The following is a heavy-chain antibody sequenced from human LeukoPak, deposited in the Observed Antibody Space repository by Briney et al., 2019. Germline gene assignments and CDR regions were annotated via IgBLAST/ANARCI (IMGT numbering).Heavy chain of an antibody. J-gene: IGHJ4*02. CDR3: ARHATQSGWSRVGFDY. D-gene: IGHD6-19*01. V-gene: IGHV3-7*01. Sequence: GGSLRLSCAASGFTFSSYWMSWVRQAPGKGLEWVANIKQDGSEKYYVDSVKGRFTISRDNAKNSLYLQMNSLRAEDTAVYYCARHATQSGWSRVGFDYWGQGTLVTVSS. CDR2: IKQDGSEK. CDR1: GFTFSSYW.